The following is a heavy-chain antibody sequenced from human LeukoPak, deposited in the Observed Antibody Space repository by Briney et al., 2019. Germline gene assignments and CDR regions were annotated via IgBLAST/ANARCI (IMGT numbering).Heavy chain of an antibody. V-gene: IGHV3-23*01. CDR2: ISGSGGST. Sequence: GGSLRLSCAASGFTFSSYGMHWVRQAPGKGLEWVSAISGSGGSTYYADSVKGRFTISRDNSKNTLYLQMNSLRAEDTAVYYCAKDPSSGYSGYGAYYFDYWGQGTLVTVSS. CDR1: GFTFSSYG. D-gene: IGHD5-12*01. J-gene: IGHJ4*02. CDR3: AKDPSSGYSGYGAYYFDY.